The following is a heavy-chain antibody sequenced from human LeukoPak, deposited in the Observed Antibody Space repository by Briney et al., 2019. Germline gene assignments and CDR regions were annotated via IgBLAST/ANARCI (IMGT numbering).Heavy chain of an antibody. J-gene: IGHJ4*02. D-gene: IGHD1-26*01. CDR3: TTENSGTLDH. V-gene: IGHV3-15*01. Sequence: GGSLRLSCAASGFTVTNAYINWVRQAPGKGPEWVGLIKNKVDGDTTVYAAPVKGRFTISRDDPQNAVYLQMNSLKTEDTAVYYCTTENSGTLDHWGQGTLVTVSS. CDR2: IKNKVDGDTT. CDR1: GFTVTNAY.